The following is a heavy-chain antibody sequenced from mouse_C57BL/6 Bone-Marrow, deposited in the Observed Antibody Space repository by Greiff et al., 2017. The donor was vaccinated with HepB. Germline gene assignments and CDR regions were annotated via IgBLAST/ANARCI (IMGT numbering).Heavy chain of an antibody. V-gene: IGHV6-6*01. D-gene: IGHD1-1*01. J-gene: IGHJ2*01. CDR3: TGPLYSHFDY. CDR1: GFTFSDAW. CDR2: IRNKANNLVT. Sequence: EVKLVESGGGLVQPVGSMKLSCAASGFTFSDAWVDWVRQSPEKGLEWVAEIRNKANNLVTYYAESLKERFTISRDDSKSTVYLQMNSLRPEDTGIYYCTGPLYSHFDYWGQGTTLTVSS.